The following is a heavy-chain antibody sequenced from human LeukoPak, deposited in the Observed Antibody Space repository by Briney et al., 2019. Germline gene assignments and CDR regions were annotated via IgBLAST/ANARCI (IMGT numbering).Heavy chain of an antibody. CDR1: GFTFSNSA. V-gene: IGHV3-23*01. J-gene: IGHJ1*01. CDR3: ASVSTVTTLYFQH. D-gene: IGHD4-17*01. CDR2: ISASGGTT. Sequence: GGSLRLSCAASGFTFSNSAMTWVRQAPGKGLEWVSTISASGGTTSYADSVKGRFTISRDTSKNTLYLQMNSLRAEDTAVYYCASVSTVTTLYFQHWGQGTLVTVSS.